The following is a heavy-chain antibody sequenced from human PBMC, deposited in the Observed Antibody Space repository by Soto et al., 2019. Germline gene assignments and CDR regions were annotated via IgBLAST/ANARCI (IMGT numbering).Heavy chain of an antibody. CDR3: AREQSGPPLGDYLYEVVGMDV. D-gene: IGHD4-17*01. CDR1: GGSISSGGYY. Sequence: QVQLQESGPGLVKPSQTLSLTCTVSGGSISSGGYYWSWIRQHPGKGLEWIGYIYYSGSTYYNPSLKSRVTISVETSKNQFSLKLSSVTAADTAVYYCAREQSGPPLGDYLYEVVGMDVWGQGTTVTVSS. J-gene: IGHJ6*02. CDR2: IYYSGST. V-gene: IGHV4-31*03.